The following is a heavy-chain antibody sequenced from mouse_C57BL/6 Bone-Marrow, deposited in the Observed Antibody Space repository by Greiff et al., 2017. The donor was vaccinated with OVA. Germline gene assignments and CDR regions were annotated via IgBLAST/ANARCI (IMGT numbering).Heavy chain of an antibody. Sequence: VQLQQSGAELVRPGASVKLSCKASGYTFTDYYINWVKQRPGQGLEWIARIYPGSGNTYYNEKFKGKATLTAEKSSSTAYMQLSSLTSEDSAVYFCARSTVVGDFDYWGQGTTLTVSS. CDR1: GYTFTDYY. J-gene: IGHJ2*01. D-gene: IGHD1-1*01. CDR2: IYPGSGNT. CDR3: ARSTVVGDFDY. V-gene: IGHV1-76*01.